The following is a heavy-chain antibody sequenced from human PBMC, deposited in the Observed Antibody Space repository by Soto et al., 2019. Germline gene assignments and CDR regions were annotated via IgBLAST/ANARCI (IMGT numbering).Heavy chain of an antibody. CDR3: ARVGSSIAVRPLDY. D-gene: IGHD6-6*01. J-gene: IGHJ4*02. CDR1: GGSFSGYD. Sequence: PSESLSLTCAVYGGSFSGYDWTWIRQPPGTGLEWIGEINHSGSTNYNPSLKSQVTISVGTSKNQFSLKLTSVTAADTAVYYCARVGSSIAVRPLDYWGKGTLVTVSS. CDR2: INHSGST. V-gene: IGHV4-34*01.